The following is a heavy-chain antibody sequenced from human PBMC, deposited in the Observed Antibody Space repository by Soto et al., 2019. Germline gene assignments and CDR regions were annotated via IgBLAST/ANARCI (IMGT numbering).Heavy chain of an antibody. CDR2: IYYSGST. CDR1: GFTVSSNY. J-gene: IGHJ6*03. CDR3: ARRGSGYSGYLYYYYYMDV. Sequence: PGGSLRLSCAASGFTVSSNYMSWVRQAPGKGLEWIGSIYYSGSTYYNPSLKSRVTISVDTSKNQFSLKLSSVTAADTAVYYCARRGSGYSGYLYYYYYMDVWGKGTTVTVSS. D-gene: IGHD5-12*01. V-gene: IGHV4-39*01.